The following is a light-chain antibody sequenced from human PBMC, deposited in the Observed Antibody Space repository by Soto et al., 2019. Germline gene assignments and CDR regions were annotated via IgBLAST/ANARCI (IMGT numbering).Light chain of an antibody. CDR2: RTS. CDR1: QSVTSN. CDR3: QPYNNWPLT. Sequence: EIVLTQSPGTLSLSPVEIATLSLRASQSVTSNLAWYQQKPGQAPRLLIYRTSTRATGIPARFSGSRSGPEFTLTINSLQSEDFAIYYCQPYNNWPLTFGGGTKVDIK. J-gene: IGKJ4*01. V-gene: IGKV3-15*01.